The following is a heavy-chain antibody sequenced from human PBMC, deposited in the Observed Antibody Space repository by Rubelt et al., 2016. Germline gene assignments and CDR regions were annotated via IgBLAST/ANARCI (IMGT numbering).Heavy chain of an antibody. V-gene: IGHV4-39*01. CDR3: ARRYYYYGMDV. J-gene: IGHJ6*02. Sequence: SGSTYYNPSLKSRVTISVDTSKNQFSLKLSSVTAADTAVYYCARRYYYYGMDVWGQGTTVTVSS. CDR2: SGST.